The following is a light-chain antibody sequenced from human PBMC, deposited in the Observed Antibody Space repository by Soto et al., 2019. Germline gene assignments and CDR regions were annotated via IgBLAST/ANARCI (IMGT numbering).Light chain of an antibody. CDR1: SSDVGGYNY. V-gene: IGLV2-14*01. Sequence: QSVLTQPASVSGSPGQSITISCTGTSSDVGGYNYVSWYQQHPGKAPKLMIYDVSDRPSGVSNRFSGSKSGNTASLTFSGLQAEDEADYYCSSYTSSSTKVFGGGTQLTVL. J-gene: IGLJ2*01. CDR3: SSYTSSSTKV. CDR2: DVS.